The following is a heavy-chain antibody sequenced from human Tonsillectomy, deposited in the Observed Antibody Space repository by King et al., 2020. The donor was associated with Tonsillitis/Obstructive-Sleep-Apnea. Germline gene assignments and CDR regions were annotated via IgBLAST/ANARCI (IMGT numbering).Heavy chain of an antibody. CDR3: TRGLPNTGTDSYYMDV. J-gene: IGHJ6*03. D-gene: IGHD1-7*01. V-gene: IGHV3-49*04. CDR1: GFTFGGYT. CDR2: IRSKANGERT. Sequence: VQLVESGGGLVKPGRSLRLSCTASGFTFGGYTMILVRQAPGKGLEWVGFIRSKANGERTEYSESVKCSITIARDDSQSIAYLQMKILKTEDTDVYYCTRGLPNTGTDSYYMDVWGKGTTVTVSS.